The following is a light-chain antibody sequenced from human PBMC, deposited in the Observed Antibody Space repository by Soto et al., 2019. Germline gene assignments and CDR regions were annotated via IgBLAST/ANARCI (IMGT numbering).Light chain of an antibody. Sequence: DIQMTQSPSSLSASVGDRVTITCRASQSISSYLNWYQQKPGQAPKLLIYRASTLETGVPSRFSGSGSGTEFTLTISSLQPEDFATYYCQQSYGTPITFGPGTRLEI. J-gene: IGKJ5*01. CDR1: QSISSY. V-gene: IGKV1-39*01. CDR3: QQSYGTPIT. CDR2: RAS.